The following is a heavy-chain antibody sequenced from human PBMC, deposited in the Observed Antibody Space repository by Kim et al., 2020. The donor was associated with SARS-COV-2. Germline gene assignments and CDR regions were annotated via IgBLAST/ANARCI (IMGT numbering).Heavy chain of an antibody. CDR2: FDPEHGEI. Sequence: ASVKVSCKVAGFTLTTLSIHWVRQAPGKGLEWMGGFDPEHGEIFYAQKFQGRVTMTEDTSTDTAYMDLTSLRADDTAVYYCATDRLGELDYWGQGTLVTVSS. D-gene: IGHD3-16*01. J-gene: IGHJ4*02. CDR3: ATDRLGELDY. V-gene: IGHV1-24*01. CDR1: GFTLTTLS.